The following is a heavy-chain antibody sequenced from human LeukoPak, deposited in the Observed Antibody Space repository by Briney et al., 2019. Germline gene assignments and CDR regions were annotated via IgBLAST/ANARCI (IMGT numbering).Heavy chain of an antibody. CDR3: ARSGRGGAFDI. CDR2: IYSDGSRT. CDR1: GFTFSSYW. D-gene: IGHD1-26*01. J-gene: IGHJ3*02. V-gene: IGHV3-74*01. Sequence: GGSLRLSCAASGFTFSSYWMHWVRQGPGKGLVWVSRIYSDGSRTTYADSVKGRFTISGDNAKNTLYLQMNRLRAEDTAVYFCARSGRGGAFDIWGQGTMVTVSS.